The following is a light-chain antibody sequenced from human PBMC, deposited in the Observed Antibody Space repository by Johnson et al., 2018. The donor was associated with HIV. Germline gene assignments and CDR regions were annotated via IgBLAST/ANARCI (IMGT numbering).Light chain of an antibody. V-gene: IGLV1-51*01. J-gene: IGLJ1*01. CDR2: DNN. Sequence: QPVLTQPPSVSAAPGQKVTISCSGSSSNIGNNYVSWYQQLPGTAPTLLIYDNNKRPSGITDRFSGSKSGTSATLGITGLQTGDEADYYCGTWDSSLSAGGVFGTGTKVTVL. CDR3: GTWDSSLSAGGV. CDR1: SSNIGNNY.